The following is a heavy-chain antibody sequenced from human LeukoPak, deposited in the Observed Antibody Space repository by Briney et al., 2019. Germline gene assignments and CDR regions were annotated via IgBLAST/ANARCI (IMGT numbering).Heavy chain of an antibody. J-gene: IGHJ5*02. Sequence: SETLSLTCTVSGGSISSYYWSWIRQPPGKGLEWIGYIYYSGSTNYNPSLKSRVTISVDTSQNQFSLKLSSVTAEDTAVYYCAANGIAARSNWFDPWGQGTLVTVSS. CDR1: GGSISSYY. CDR3: AANGIAARSNWFDP. V-gene: IGHV4-59*01. CDR2: IYYSGST. D-gene: IGHD6-6*01.